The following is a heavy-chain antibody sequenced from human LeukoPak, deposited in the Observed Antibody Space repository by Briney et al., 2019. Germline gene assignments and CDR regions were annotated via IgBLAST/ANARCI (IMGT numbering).Heavy chain of an antibody. CDR3: ATLHRRGSYYFDY. J-gene: IGHJ4*02. Sequence: PSETLCLTCTVSGGYISSSSYYWGWIRQPPGKGLEWIGSIYYSGSTYYNPSLKSRVTISVDTSKNQFSLKLSSVTAADTAVYYCATLHRRGSYYFDYWGQGTLVTVSS. D-gene: IGHD1-26*01. CDR2: IYYSGST. V-gene: IGHV4-39*01. CDR1: GGYISSSSYY.